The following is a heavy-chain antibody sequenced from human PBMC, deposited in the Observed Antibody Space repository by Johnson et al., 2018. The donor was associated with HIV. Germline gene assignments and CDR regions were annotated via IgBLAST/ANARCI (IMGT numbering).Heavy chain of an antibody. J-gene: IGHJ3*02. V-gene: IGHV3-30-3*01. Sequence: QVQLVESGGVLEQPGRSLRLSCAASGFTFSSYAMHWVRQAPGKGLEWVAVISYDGSNKYYADSVKGRFTISRDNSKNTLYLQMNSLKTEDTAVYYCTTAIDGAPEAFDSWGQGTMVTVSS. CDR3: TTAIDGAPEAFDS. CDR2: ISYDGSNK. D-gene: IGHD3-10*01. CDR1: GFTFSSYA.